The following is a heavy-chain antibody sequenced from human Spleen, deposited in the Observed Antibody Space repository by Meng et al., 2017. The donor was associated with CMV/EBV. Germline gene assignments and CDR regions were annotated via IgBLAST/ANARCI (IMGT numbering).Heavy chain of an antibody. V-gene: IGHV3-73*01. D-gene: IGHD3-3*01. Sequence: TFGGFAMHWARQASGKGLEWIGRIRSKANSYATAYGASVKSRFTISRDDSENTAYLQMKSLKAEDTAVYYCTRAYDFWSGDYTGGVDYWGQGILVTVSS. CDR3: TRAYDFWSGDYTGGVDY. CDR1: TFGGFA. J-gene: IGHJ4*02. CDR2: IRSKANSYAT.